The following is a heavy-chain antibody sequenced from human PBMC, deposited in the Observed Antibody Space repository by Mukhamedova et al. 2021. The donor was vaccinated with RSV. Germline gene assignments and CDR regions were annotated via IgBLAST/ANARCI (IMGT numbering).Heavy chain of an antibody. Sequence: GMHWVRQAPGKGLERVAVISYDGSNKYYADSVKGRFTISRDNSKNTLYLQMKSLRAEDTAVYYCAKDYGDYGIDYYYMDVWGQG. CDR1: G. CDR3: AKDYGDYGIDYYYMDV. J-gene: IGHJ6*03. V-gene: IGHV3-30*18. D-gene: IGHD4-17*01. CDR2: ISYDGSNK.